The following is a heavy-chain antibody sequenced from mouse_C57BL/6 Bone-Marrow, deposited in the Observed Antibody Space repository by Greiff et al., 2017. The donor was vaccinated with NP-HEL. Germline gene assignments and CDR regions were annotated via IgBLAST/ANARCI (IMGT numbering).Heavy chain of an antibody. CDR1: GFTFSDYY. D-gene: IGHD4-1*01. CDR3: ARDTGLSYYFDY. V-gene: IGHV5-16*01. Sequence: DVHLVESEGGLVQPGSSMKLSCTASGFTFSDYYMAWVRQVPEKGLEWVANINYDGSSTYYLDSLKSRFIISRDNAKNILYLQMSSLKSEDTATDYCARDTGLSYYFDYWGQGTTLTVSS. J-gene: IGHJ2*01. CDR2: INYDGSST.